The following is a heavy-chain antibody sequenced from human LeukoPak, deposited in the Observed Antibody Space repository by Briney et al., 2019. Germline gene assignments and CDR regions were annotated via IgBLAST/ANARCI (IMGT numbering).Heavy chain of an antibody. CDR1: GYTFTSYG. CDR2: INPNSGGT. Sequence: ASVKVSCKASGYTFTSYGISWVRQAPGQGLEWMGWINPNSGGTNYAQKFQGRVTMTRDTSISTAYMELSRLRSDDTAVYYCASPRTRDGYPVSYFDYWGQGTLVTVSS. V-gene: IGHV1-2*02. D-gene: IGHD5-24*01. CDR3: ASPRTRDGYPVSYFDY. J-gene: IGHJ4*02.